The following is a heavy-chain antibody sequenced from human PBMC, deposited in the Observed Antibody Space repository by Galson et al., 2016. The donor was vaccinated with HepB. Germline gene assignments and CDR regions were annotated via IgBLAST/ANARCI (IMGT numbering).Heavy chain of an antibody. CDR3: AGGLAGRKIVGLVTRTQSALDV. D-gene: IGHD3/OR15-3a*01. V-gene: IGHV3-23*01. CDR2: DSGSGGRT. Sequence: SLRLSCAGSGFTFSTYAMNWVRQAPGKGLEWVSVDSGSGGRTYYEDSVKGRFTISRDNPKSTLYLQPNSLGVDDTAIYYCAGGLAGRKIVGLVTRTQSALDVWGQGTTVTISS. CDR1: GFTFSTYA. J-gene: IGHJ6*02.